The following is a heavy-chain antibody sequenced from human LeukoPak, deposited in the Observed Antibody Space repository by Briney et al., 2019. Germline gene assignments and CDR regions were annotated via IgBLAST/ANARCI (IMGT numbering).Heavy chain of an antibody. CDR3: SNSYCGGDCYSGGYFGY. CDR2: IRSKAYGGTT. V-gene: IGHV3-49*04. Sequence: PGGSLRLSCTGSGFTFGDYGMSWVRPAPGKGLEWVGFIRSKAYGGTTEYAASVKGRFTISRDDSKSIAYLQMNSLKTEDTAVYYCSNSYCGGDCYSGGYFGYWGQGTLVTVSS. CDR1: GFTFGDYG. D-gene: IGHD2-21*02. J-gene: IGHJ4*02.